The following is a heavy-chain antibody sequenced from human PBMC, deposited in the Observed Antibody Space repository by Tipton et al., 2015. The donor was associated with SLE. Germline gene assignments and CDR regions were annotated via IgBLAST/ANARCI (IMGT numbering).Heavy chain of an antibody. J-gene: IGHJ4*02. CDR3: ARHFGRSIEFGY. CDR1: GGSISSYY. CDR2: IYYSGST. Sequence: TLSLTCIVSGGSISSYYWSWIRQPPGKGLEWIGYIYYSGSTNYNPSLKSRVTISVDTSKNQFSLKLSSVTAADTAVYYCARHFGRSIEFGYWGQGTLVTVSS. V-gene: IGHV4-59*01. D-gene: IGHD3/OR15-3a*01.